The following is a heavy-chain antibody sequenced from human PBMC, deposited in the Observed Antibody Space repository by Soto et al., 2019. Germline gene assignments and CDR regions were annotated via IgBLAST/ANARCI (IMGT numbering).Heavy chain of an antibody. J-gene: IGHJ4*02. CDR3: ARVRYCSGGSCYRYFDY. Sequence: ASETLSLTCTVSGGSISSYYWSWIRQPPGKGLEWIGYIYYSGSTNYNPSLKSRVTISVDTSKNQFSLKLSSVTAADTAVYYCARVRYCSGGSCYRYFDYWGQGTLVTVSS. CDR1: GGSISSYY. CDR2: IYYSGST. D-gene: IGHD2-15*01. V-gene: IGHV4-59*01.